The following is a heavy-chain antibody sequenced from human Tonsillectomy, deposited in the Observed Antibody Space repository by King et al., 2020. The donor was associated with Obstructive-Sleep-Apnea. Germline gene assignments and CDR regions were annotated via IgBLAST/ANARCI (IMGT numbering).Heavy chain of an antibody. J-gene: IGHJ5*02. V-gene: IGHV3-30*02. D-gene: IGHD2-21*02. Sequence: ESGGGVVQPGNYLTLSCAASGFIFSHYGMHWSRKTPGKGPEGVAFIRWVGSERNYQDSVEGGFTLSREKSNNMLFLQMRSLIPDVTAMYYFAKGSDGVATASRFDPWGQGTLVTVSS. CDR2: IRWVGSER. CDR3: AKGSDGVATASRFDP. CDR1: GFIFSHYG.